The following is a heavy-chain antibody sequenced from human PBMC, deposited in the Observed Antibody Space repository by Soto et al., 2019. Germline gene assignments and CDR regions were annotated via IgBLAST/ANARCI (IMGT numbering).Heavy chain of an antibody. V-gene: IGHV3-23*01. J-gene: IGHJ6*02. CDR2: ISGSGGST. D-gene: IGHD2-21*01. CDR1: GFTFSSYA. Sequence: PGGSLRLSCAASGFTFSSYAMSWVRQAPGKGLEWVSAISGSGGSTYYADSVKGRFTISRDNSKNTLYLQMNSLRAEDTAVYYCAKVGGHIVVVYGMDVWGQGTTVTVSS. CDR3: AKVGGHIVVVYGMDV.